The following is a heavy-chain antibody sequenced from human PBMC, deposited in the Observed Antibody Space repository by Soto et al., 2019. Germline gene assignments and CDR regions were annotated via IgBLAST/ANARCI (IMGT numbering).Heavy chain of an antibody. CDR1: GFTFDDYA. CDR3: AKLLGAGYYGAFDI. D-gene: IGHD3-3*01. V-gene: IGHV3-43D*04. J-gene: IGHJ3*02. CDR2: ISWDGGST. Sequence: GGSLRLSCAASGFTFDDYAMHWVRQAPGKGLEWVSLISWDGGSTYYADSVKGRFTISRDNSKNSLYLQMNSLRAEDTALYYCAKLLGAGYYGAFDIWGQGTRVT.